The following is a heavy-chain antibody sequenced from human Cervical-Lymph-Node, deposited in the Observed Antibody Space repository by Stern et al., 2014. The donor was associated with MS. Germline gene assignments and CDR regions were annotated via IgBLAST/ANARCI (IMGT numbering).Heavy chain of an antibody. V-gene: IGHV1-2*06. Sequence: VQLLQSGADVKKPGASVKVSCKASGYTFTGYNMHWVRQAPGQGLEWMGRINPNSGGTNYAQKCQGRVTMTRDTSISTAYMELSRLKSDDTAVYYCARREITGTFDYWGQGTLVTVSS. CDR3: ARREITGTFDY. CDR2: INPNSGGT. CDR1: GYTFTGYN. D-gene: IGHD1-20*01. J-gene: IGHJ4*02.